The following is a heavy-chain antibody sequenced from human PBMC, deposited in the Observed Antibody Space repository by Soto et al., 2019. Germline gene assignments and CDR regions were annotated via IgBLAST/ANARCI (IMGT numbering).Heavy chain of an antibody. Sequence: PGGSLRLSCAASGFSFSDAWMTWVRQAPGKGLEWVGHIKSKINGGTTDYAAPVKGRFSISRDDSKNTLYLQMNSLETEDTAVYYCATEFYSNGYNDWGQGALVTVSS. CDR1: GFSFSDAW. CDR3: ATEFYSNGYND. J-gene: IGHJ4*02. V-gene: IGHV3-15*01. CDR2: IKSKINGGTT. D-gene: IGHD3-22*01.